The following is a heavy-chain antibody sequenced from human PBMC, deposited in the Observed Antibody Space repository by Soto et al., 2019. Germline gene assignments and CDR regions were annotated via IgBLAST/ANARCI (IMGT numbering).Heavy chain of an antibody. V-gene: IGHV6-1*01. D-gene: IGHD6-6*01. CDR2: TYYRSRWYS. CDR3: ARGPSPLAY. CDR1: GDRVSSNSAA. J-gene: IGHJ4*02. Sequence: SQTLSLTCAISGDRVSSNSAAWNWIRQSPSRGLEWLGRTYYRSRWYSDYAGSVKRRITINADTSKNQFSLHLNSVTPQDTAVYYCARGPSPLAYWGRGTVVTVSS.